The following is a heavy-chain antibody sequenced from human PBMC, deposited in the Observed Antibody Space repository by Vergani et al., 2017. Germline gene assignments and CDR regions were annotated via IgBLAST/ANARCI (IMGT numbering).Heavy chain of an antibody. D-gene: IGHD3-16*01. Sequence: QVQLVESGGGVVQRGGSLRLSCATSGFTLSNYYMQWIRQGPGKGLEFVAFIQFDGSNQDYADSVKGRFTLSRDFSQNTLYLQMNSLRTDDTATYYCAKHFRGWGIDYWGQGTQVIVSS. V-gene: IGHV3-30*02. CDR1: GFTLSNYY. CDR2: IQFDGSNQ. CDR3: AKHFRGWGIDY. J-gene: IGHJ4*02.